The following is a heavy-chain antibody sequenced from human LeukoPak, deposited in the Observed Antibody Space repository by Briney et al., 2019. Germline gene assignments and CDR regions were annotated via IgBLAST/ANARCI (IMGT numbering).Heavy chain of an antibody. Sequence: RGPLRLSCTVSGFTVSSNSMSWVCQAPGKGLEWVSFIYSDNTHYSDSVKGRFTISRDNSKNTLYLQMISLRAEDTAVYYCAQAALRATPLPFDYWGQGTLVTVSS. D-gene: IGHD4-17*01. CDR2: IYSDNT. V-gene: IGHV3-53*01. CDR1: GFTVSSNS. CDR3: AQAALRATPLPFDY. J-gene: IGHJ4*02.